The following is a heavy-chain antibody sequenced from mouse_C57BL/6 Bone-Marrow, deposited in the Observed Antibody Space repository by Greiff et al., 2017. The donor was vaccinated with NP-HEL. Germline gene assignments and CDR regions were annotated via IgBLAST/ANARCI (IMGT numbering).Heavy chain of an antibody. CDR1: GYTFTSYW. Sequence: QVQLQQPGAELVMPGASVKLSYKASGYTFTSYWMHWVKQRPGQGLEWIGEIDPSDSYTNYNQKFKGKSTLTVDKSSSTAYMQLSSLTSEDSAVYYCAREEGSSGLLDYWGQGTTLTVSS. V-gene: IGHV1-69*01. D-gene: IGHD3-2*02. CDR3: AREEGSSGLLDY. CDR2: IDPSDSYT. J-gene: IGHJ2*01.